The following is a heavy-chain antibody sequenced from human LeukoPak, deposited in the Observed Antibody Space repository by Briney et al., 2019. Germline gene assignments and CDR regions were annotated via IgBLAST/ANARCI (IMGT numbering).Heavy chain of an antibody. CDR3: ARGQTGGSYLAKGEAIDY. D-gene: IGHD1-26*01. V-gene: IGHV4-34*01. J-gene: IGHJ4*02. Sequence: SETLSLTCAVYGGSFSGYYWSWIRQPPGKGLERIGEINHSGSTNYNPSLKSRVTISVDTSKNQFSLKLSSVTAADTAVYYCARGQTGGSYLAKGEAIDYWGQGTLVTVSS. CDR2: INHSGST. CDR1: GGSFSGYY.